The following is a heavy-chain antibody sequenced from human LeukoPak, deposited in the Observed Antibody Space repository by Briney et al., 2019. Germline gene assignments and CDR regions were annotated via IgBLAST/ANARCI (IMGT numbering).Heavy chain of an antibody. CDR2: ISSSSSTI. Sequence: PGGSLRLSCAASGFTFSSYSMNWVRQAPGKGLEWVSYISSSSSTIYYADSVKGRFTISRDNAKNSLYLQMNSPRAEDTAVYYCARGLRGFRFLAMSGAFDIWGQGTMVTVSS. CDR3: ARGLRGFRFLAMSGAFDI. J-gene: IGHJ3*02. CDR1: GFTFSSYS. D-gene: IGHD3-10*01. V-gene: IGHV3-48*01.